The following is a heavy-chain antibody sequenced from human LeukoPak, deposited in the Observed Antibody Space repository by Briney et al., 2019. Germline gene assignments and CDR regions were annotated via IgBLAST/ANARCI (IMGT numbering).Heavy chain of an antibody. D-gene: IGHD2-15*01. J-gene: IGHJ6*03. CDR2: INPNSGHT. CDR3: VRVAGYYYYHMDV. Sequence: ASVKVSCRTSGYTFTNYDINWVRQAAGQGLEWMGWINPNSGHTGYPQKFRGRVTMARDTSINTVYMELTSLTSDDTAVYYCVRVAGYYYYHMDVWGKGTTVSISS. CDR1: GYTFTNYD. V-gene: IGHV1-8*01.